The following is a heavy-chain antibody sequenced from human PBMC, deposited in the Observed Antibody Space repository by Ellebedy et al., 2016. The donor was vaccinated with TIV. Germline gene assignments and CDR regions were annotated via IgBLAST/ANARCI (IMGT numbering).Heavy chain of an antibody. CDR3: VNLWENGY. Sequence: PGGSLRLSCGASGFTFSSSWMDWVRQAPGKGLEWVATINKDESQRDYVDSVKGRFTISRDNAQNSLYLQMNSLRVEDTAVYYCVNLWENGYWGQGTLVTVSS. V-gene: IGHV3-7*01. CDR2: INKDESQR. CDR1: GFTFSSSW. J-gene: IGHJ4*02. D-gene: IGHD1-26*01.